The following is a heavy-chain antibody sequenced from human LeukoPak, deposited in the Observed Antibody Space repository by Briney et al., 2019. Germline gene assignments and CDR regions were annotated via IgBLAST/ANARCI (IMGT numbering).Heavy chain of an antibody. V-gene: IGHV4-59*08. J-gene: IGHJ3*02. CDR3: AGLGGVNAFDI. D-gene: IGHD4-23*01. Sequence: SETLSLTCTVSGGSISSYYWSWIRQPPGKGLEWIGYIYYSGSTNYNPSLKSRVTISVDTSKNQFSLKLSSVTAADTAVYYCAGLGGVNAFDIWGQGTMVTASS. CDR1: GGSISSYY. CDR2: IYYSGST.